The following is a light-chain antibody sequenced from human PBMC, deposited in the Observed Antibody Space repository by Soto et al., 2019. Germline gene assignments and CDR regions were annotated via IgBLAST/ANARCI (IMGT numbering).Light chain of an antibody. J-gene: IGKJ1*01. CDR2: EAS. V-gene: IGKV3-11*01. Sequence: EIVLTQSPATLSLSPGERATLSCRASQSVSSSLAWYQQKLGQAPRLLIYEASVRAPGIPARFSGSGSGTDFTLIISSLEPEDFAVYYCQQGSTWPWTFGQGTKVEIK. CDR1: QSVSSS. CDR3: QQGSTWPWT.